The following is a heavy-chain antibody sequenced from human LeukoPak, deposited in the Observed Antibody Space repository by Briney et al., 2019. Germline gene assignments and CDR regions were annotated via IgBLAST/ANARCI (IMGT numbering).Heavy chain of an antibody. V-gene: IGHV3-21*01. CDR2: ISSSSSSI. CDR3: ARDFVDTADTD. D-gene: IGHD5-18*01. J-gene: IGHJ4*02. Sequence: GGSLRLSCAASGFTFSSYTMNWVRQAPGKGLEWVSSISSSSSSIYYADSVKGRFTISRDNAKNSLYLQMNSLRAEDTAVYYCARDFVDTADTDWGQGTLVTVSS. CDR1: GFTFSSYT.